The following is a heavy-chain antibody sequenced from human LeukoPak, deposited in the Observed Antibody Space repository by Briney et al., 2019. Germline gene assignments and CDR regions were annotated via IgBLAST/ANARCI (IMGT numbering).Heavy chain of an antibody. CDR1: GFTFRDYA. J-gene: IGHJ4*02. CDR2: IRSKTYGGTT. Sequence: PGGSLRLSCTASGFTFRDYAMSWVRQAPGKGLEWVSFIRSKTYGGTTEYAASVNGRFTISRDESKSVAYLQMNSLKTEDTAVYYCTRDAGQYSSGPGGYWGQGTLVTVSS. CDR3: TRDAGQYSSGPGGY. D-gene: IGHD6-19*01. V-gene: IGHV3-49*04.